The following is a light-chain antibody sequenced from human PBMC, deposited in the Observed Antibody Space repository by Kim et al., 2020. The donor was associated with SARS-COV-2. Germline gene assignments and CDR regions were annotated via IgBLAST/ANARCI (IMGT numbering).Light chain of an antibody. CDR2: EVS. J-gene: IGLJ2*01. CDR1: SSDVGGYNY. V-gene: IGLV2-8*01. CDR3: SSYAGSNNLV. Sequence: HSVTSCSTGPSSDVGGYNYVSWYQQHPGKAPKLMIYEVSKRPSGVPDRFSGSKSGNTASLTVSGLQAEDEADYYCSSYAGSNNLVFGGGTQLTVL.